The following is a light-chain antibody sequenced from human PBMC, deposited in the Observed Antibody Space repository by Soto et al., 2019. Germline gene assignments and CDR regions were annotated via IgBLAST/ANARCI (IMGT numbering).Light chain of an antibody. J-gene: IGLJ2*01. Sequence: QSALTQPASVSGSPGQSITISCTGTSSDVGGYNYVSWYQQHPGKAPKLMIYDVSNRPSGVSNRFSGSKSGNTASLTISGLQAEDEPDYSCSSYTTSSTLVFGGGPSSPS. V-gene: IGLV2-14*01. CDR2: DVS. CDR1: SSDVGGYNY. CDR3: SSYTTSSTLV.